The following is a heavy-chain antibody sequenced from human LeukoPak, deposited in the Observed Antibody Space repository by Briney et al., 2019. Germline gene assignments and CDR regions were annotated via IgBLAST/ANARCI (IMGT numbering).Heavy chain of an antibody. Sequence: PSETLSLTCTVSGGSISSRSYYWGWIRRPPGKGLEWIGSIHYSGSTYYNPSLKSRVTVSADTPKNQFSLKLSSVTAADTAVYYCASTTSGYWDYWGQGTLVTVSS. CDR3: ASTTSGYWDY. V-gene: IGHV4-39*01. CDR1: GGSISSRSYY. CDR2: IHYSGST. J-gene: IGHJ4*02. D-gene: IGHD3-22*01.